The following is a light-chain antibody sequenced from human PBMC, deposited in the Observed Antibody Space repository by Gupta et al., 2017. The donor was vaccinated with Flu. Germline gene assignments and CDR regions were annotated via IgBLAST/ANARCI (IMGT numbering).Light chain of an antibody. CDR3: AAWDDNLSAWL. Sequence: QSVLTQPPSVSGSPGQRVAMSCSGRSLNIGANYVFWYKQLPGTPPELLIYKSNRRPSGVPDRFSGSKSGTSASLAVSGLRSEDEADYYCAAWDDNLSAWLFGGGTKLTVL. CDR2: KSN. CDR1: SLNIGANY. V-gene: IGLV1-47*01. J-gene: IGLJ3*02.